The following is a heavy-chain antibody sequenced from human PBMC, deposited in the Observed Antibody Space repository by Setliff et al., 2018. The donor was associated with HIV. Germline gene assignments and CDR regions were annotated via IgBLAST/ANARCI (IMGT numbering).Heavy chain of an antibody. J-gene: IGHJ6*03. CDR2: IYSSGST. V-gene: IGHV4-61*02. Sequence: KPSETLSLTCTVSGGSISSGSHYWNWVRQSAGKGLEWIGRIYSSGSTNYNPSLNSRVSISVDTSKNQFSLKLNSVTAADTAVYFCARDKGGTYDGMYYYYYMDVWGKGTTVTVSS. CDR3: ARDKGGTYDGMYYYYYMDV. D-gene: IGHD1-26*01. CDR1: GGSISSGSHY.